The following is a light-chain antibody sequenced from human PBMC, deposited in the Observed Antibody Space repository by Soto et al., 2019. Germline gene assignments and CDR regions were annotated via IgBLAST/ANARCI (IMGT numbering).Light chain of an antibody. CDR2: ANI. Sequence: QAVVTQPPSVSGAPGQRVTISCTGSSSNIGAGYDVHWYQQLPGSAPKLLIYANINRPSGVPDRFSGSKSGTSASLAITGLQAEDEADYYCQSYDSSLSGSQVVFGGGTKLTVL. V-gene: IGLV1-40*01. CDR3: QSYDSSLSGSQVV. CDR1: SSNIGAGYD. J-gene: IGLJ2*01.